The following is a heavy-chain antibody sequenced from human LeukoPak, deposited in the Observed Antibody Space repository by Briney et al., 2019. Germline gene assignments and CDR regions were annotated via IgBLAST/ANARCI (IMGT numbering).Heavy chain of an antibody. V-gene: IGHV7-4-1*02. CDR1: GYTFTSYA. CDR2: INTNTGNP. CDR3: ASSEYSSSSVVFWFDP. J-gene: IGHJ5*02. Sequence: ASVKVSCKASGYTFTSYAMNWVRQAPGQGLEWMGWINTNTGNPTYAQGFTGRFVFSLDTSVSTAYLQISSLKAEDTAVYYCASSEYSSSSVVFWFDPWGQGTLVTVSS. D-gene: IGHD6-6*01.